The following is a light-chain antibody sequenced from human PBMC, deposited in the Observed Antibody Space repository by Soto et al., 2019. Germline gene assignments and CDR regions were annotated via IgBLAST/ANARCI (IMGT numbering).Light chain of an antibody. Sequence: IVLTQSPATMSLSPGERATLSCGASERVSSSYVAWYQMKAGLAPRLLIHDASTRASGIPDRFRGSKSGTDFTLTIRGLEPEDGALYYCQQYGSSPITFGQGTRLE. V-gene: IGKV3D-20*01. CDR1: ERVSSSY. J-gene: IGKJ5*01. CDR2: DAS. CDR3: QQYGSSPIT.